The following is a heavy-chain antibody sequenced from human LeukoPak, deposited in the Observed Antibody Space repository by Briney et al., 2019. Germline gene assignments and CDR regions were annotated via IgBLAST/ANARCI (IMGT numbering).Heavy chain of an antibody. Sequence: SETLSLTCTVSGGSISSSSYYWGWIRQPPGKGLEWIGSIYYSGSTYYNPSLKSRVTISVDTSKNQFSLKLSSVTAADTAVYYCAPPLTTVTTFDYWGQGTLVTVSS. CDR2: IYYSGST. J-gene: IGHJ4*02. V-gene: IGHV4-39*01. D-gene: IGHD4-11*01. CDR3: APPLTTVTTFDY. CDR1: GGSISSSSYY.